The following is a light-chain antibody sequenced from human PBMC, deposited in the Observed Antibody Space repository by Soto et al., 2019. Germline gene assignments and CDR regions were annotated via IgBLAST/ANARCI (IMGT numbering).Light chain of an antibody. CDR3: QQYYSTPPA. V-gene: IGKV4-1*01. CDR1: QSVLYSSNNKNY. Sequence: DIVMTQSPDSLAVSLGERATINCKSSQSVLYSSNNKNYLAWYQQKPGQPPKLLIYWASTRESGVPDRFSGSGSGTDFTLTISRLQAEDVAVSYCQQYYSTPPAFGQGTKVEIK. J-gene: IGKJ1*01. CDR2: WAS.